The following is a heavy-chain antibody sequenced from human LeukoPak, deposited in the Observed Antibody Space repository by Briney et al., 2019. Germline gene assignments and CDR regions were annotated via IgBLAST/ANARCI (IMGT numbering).Heavy chain of an antibody. CDR1: RFTFSSYA. J-gene: IGHJ4*02. D-gene: IGHD3-9*01. V-gene: IGHV3-21*01. Sequence: PGGSLRLSCAASRFTFSSYAMNWVRQAPGKGLEWVSSISRSSNYIYYADSVKGRFTISRDNAKNSLYLQVNSLRAEDTAVYYCARELTYSDYWGQGTLVTVSS. CDR3: ARELTYSDY. CDR2: ISRSSNYI.